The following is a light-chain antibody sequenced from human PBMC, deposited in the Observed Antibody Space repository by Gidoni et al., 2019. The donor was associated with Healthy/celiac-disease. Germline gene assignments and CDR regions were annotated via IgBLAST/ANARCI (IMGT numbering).Light chain of an antibody. CDR3: CSYAGSSTHVV. J-gene: IGLJ2*01. CDR1: SRDVGSYNL. V-gene: IGLV2-23*01. Sequence: QSALTQPASESGSPGQSITISCPATSRDVGSYNLVSWYQHQPGKAPKLMIYEGSKRPSGVSNRFSGSKSGNTASLTISGLQAEDEADYYCCSYAGSSTHVVFGGGTKLTVL. CDR2: EGS.